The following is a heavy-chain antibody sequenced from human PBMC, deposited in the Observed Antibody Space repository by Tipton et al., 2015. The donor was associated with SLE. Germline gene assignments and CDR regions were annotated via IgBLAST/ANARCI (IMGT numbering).Heavy chain of an antibody. CDR3: ARSGTARIAGAGPAFDI. CDR2: IYYSGST. V-gene: IGHV4-59*01. D-gene: IGHD6-19*01. J-gene: IGHJ3*02. Sequence: TLSLTCTVSGGSISSYYWSWIRQPPGKGLEWIGYIYYSGSTNYNPSLKSRVTISVDTSKNQFSLKLSSVTAADTAVYYCARSGTARIAGAGPAFDIWVPGTMVPVSS. CDR1: GGSISSYY.